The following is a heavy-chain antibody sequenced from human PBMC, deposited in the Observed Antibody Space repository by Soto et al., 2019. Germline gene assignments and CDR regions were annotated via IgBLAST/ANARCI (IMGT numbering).Heavy chain of an antibody. CDR1: GGSFSGYY. CDR2: INHNGST. J-gene: IGHJ6*02. CDR3: ARGREVAAAGTNYYYYGMDV. D-gene: IGHD6-13*01. V-gene: IGHV4-34*01. Sequence: SETLSLTCAVYGGSFSGYYWSWIRQPPGKGLEWIGEINHNGSTNYNPSLKSRVTISVDTSKNQFSLKLSSVTAADTAVYYCARGREVAAAGTNYYYYGMDVWGQGTTVTVSS.